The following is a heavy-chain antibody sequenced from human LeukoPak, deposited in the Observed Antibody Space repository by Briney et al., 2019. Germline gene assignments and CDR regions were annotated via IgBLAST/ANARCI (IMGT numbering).Heavy chain of an antibody. D-gene: IGHD3-9*01. J-gene: IGHJ3*02. CDR1: GGSIGSYY. V-gene: IGHV4-59*01. CDR3: ARHLYYDILTGYYTGSVVRASDI. Sequence: PSETLSLTCTVSGGSIGSYYWNWIRQPPGKGLEWIGYIYYSGSTNYNPSLKSRVTISIDMSKSQFSLKLSSLTAADTAVYYCARHLYYDILTGYYTGSVVRASDIWGQGTMVTVSS. CDR2: IYYSGST.